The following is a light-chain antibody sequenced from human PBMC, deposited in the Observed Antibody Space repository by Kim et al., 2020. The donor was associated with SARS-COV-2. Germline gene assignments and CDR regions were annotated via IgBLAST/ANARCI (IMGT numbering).Light chain of an antibody. CDR2: GKN. J-gene: IGLJ1*01. Sequence: LGQTDRITCQGDSLRSYYASWYQQKPGQAPVLVIYGKNNRPSGIPDRFSGSSSGNTASLTITGAQAEDEADYYCNSRDSSGNYLEVFGTGTKVTVL. CDR1: SLRSYY. V-gene: IGLV3-19*01. CDR3: NSRDSSGNYLEV.